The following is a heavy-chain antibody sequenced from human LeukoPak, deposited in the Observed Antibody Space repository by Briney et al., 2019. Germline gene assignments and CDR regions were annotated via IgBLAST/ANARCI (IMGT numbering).Heavy chain of an antibody. D-gene: IGHD1-1*01. CDR1: GYTFTGYY. CDR2: INPNSGGT. J-gene: IGHJ5*02. CDR3: ARVLYGTRSLQAQNLEMDNWFDP. V-gene: IGHV1-2*02. Sequence: GASVKVSCKASGYTFTGYYMHWVRQAPGQGLEWMGWINPNSGGTNYAQKFQGRVTMTRDTSISTAYMELSRLRSDDTAVYYCARVLYGTRSLQAQNLEMDNWFDPWGQGTLVTVSS.